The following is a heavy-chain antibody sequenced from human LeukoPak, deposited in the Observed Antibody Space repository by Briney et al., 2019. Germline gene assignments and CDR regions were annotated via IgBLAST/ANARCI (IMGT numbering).Heavy chain of an antibody. D-gene: IGHD2/OR15-2a*01. CDR2: ISGSGGST. CDR1: GFTFSSYA. J-gene: IGHJ4*02. CDR3: AKDSKPLSRLGTLDY. V-gene: IGHV3-23*01. Sequence: GGSLRLSCAASGFTFSSYAMSWVRQAPGKGLEWVSAISGSGGSTYYADSVKGRFTISRDNSKNTLYLQMNSLRAEDTAVYYCAKDSKPLSRLGTLDYWGQGTLVTVSS.